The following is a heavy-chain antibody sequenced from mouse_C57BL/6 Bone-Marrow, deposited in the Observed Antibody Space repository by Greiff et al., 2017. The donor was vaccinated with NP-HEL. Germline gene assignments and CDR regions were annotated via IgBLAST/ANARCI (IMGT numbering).Heavy chain of an antibody. CDR1: GYTFTSYW. D-gene: IGHD1-1*01. Sequence: QVQLQQPGAELVRPGTSVKLSCKASGYTFTSYWMHWVKQRPGQGLEWIGVIDPSDSYTNYNQKFKGKATLTVDTSSSTAYMQLSSLTSEDSAVYYCAILIDYYGSSHWYFDVWGTGTTVTVSS. CDR3: AILIDYYGSSHWYFDV. V-gene: IGHV1-59*01. J-gene: IGHJ1*03. CDR2: IDPSDSYT.